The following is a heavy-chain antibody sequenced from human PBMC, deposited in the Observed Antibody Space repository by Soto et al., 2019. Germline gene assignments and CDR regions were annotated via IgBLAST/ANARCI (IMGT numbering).Heavy chain of an antibody. D-gene: IGHD2-15*01. CDR1: GGSINSDDFY. CDR3: ARDRSSSPDYFDF. CDR2: IYYNGRT. J-gene: IGHJ4*02. Sequence: SETLSLTCTVSGGSINSDDFYWSWIRQPPGEGLEWIGFIYYNGRTSYTPSLESRLAISLDTSKNQFSLRLSSVTAADTAVYYCARDRSSSPDYFDFWGPGTLVTVSS. V-gene: IGHV4-30-4*01.